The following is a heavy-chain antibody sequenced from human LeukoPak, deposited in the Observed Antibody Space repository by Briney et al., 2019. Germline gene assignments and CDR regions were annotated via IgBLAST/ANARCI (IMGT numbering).Heavy chain of an antibody. D-gene: IGHD3-9*01. J-gene: IGHJ4*02. CDR1: GGSISSSSYY. CDR3: ARDLTELNDFDY. Sequence: SETLSLTCTVSGGSISSSSYYWGWIRQPPGKGLEWIGSIYYSGSTYYNPSLKSRVTISVDTSKNQFSLKLSSVTAADTAVYYCARDLTELNDFDYWGQGTLVTVSS. CDR2: IYYSGST. V-gene: IGHV4-39*07.